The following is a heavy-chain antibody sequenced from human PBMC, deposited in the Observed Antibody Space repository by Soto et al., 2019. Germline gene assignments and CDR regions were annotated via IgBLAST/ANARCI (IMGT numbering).Heavy chain of an antibody. Sequence: PGGSLRLSCAASGFTFSNAWMSWVRQAPGKGLEWVGRIKSKTDGGTTDYAAPVKGRFTISRDDSKNTLYLQMNSLKTEDTAVYYCTTEFVGITMIVVFPYIWGQGTMVTVS. J-gene: IGHJ3*02. CDR1: GFTFSNAW. CDR2: IKSKTDGGTT. CDR3: TTEFVGITMIVVFPYI. V-gene: IGHV3-15*01. D-gene: IGHD3-22*01.